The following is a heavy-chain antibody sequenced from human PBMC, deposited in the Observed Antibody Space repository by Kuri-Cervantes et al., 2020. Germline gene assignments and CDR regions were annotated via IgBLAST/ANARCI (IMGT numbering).Heavy chain of an antibody. D-gene: IGHD6-13*01. V-gene: IGHV3-7*03. Sequence: GGSLRLSCAASGLTFSSYWMSWVRQAPGKGLEWVADIKQDGSEKYYVDSVKGRFTISRDNAKNSLYLRMNSLRAEDTAVYYCARGRRIAAAGTRYYGMDVWGQGTTVTVSS. J-gene: IGHJ6*02. CDR2: IKQDGSEK. CDR1: GLTFSSYW. CDR3: ARGRRIAAAGTRYYGMDV.